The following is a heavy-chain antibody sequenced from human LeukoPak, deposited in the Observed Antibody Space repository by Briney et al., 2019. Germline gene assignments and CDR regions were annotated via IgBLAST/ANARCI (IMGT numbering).Heavy chain of an antibody. D-gene: IGHD6-13*01. V-gene: IGHV6-1*01. CDR1: GDSVSSNSAA. J-gene: IGHJ4*02. CDR3: AREYSSSWYGSTSFDY. Sequence: PSQTLSLTCAISGDSVSSNSAAWNWIRQSPSRGLEWLGRTYYRSKWYNDYAVSVKSRITINPDTSKNQFSLQLNSVTPEDTAVYYWAREYSSSWYGSTSFDYWGQGTLVTVSS. CDR2: TYYRSKWYN.